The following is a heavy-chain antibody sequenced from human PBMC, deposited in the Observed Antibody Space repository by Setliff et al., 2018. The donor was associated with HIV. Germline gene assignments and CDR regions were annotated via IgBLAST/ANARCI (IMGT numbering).Heavy chain of an antibody. CDR2: INPNSGGT. CDR3: ARGWEGGMDY. CDR1: GYTFTGYY. J-gene: IGHJ4*02. V-gene: IGHV1-2*06. Sequence: ASVKVSCKASGYTFTGYYMHWVRQAPGQGLEWMGRINPNSGGTNYAQRFQGRVTMTRDTSMNTAYMELSRLRSDDTAVYYCARGWEGGMDYWGQGTLVTVSS. D-gene: IGHD1-26*01.